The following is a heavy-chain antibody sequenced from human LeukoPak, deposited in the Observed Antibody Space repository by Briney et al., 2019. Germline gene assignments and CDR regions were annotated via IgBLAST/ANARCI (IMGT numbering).Heavy chain of an antibody. CDR2: ISSSGSTI. CDR3: AIHYYDYVWGSYRYDY. CDR1: GFTFSSYS. J-gene: IGHJ4*02. Sequence: PGGSLRLSCAASGFTFSSYSMNWVRQAPGKGLEWVSYISSSGSTIYYADSVKGRFTISRDNAKNSLYLQMNSLRAEDTAVYYCAIHYYDYVWGSYRYDYWGQGTLVTVSS. V-gene: IGHV3-48*04. D-gene: IGHD3-16*02.